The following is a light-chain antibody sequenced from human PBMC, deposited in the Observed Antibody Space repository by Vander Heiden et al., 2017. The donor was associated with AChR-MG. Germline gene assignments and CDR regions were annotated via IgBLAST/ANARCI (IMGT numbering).Light chain of an antibody. CDR3: ATWDSSVRGDV. V-gene: IGLV1-51*01. J-gene: IGLJ1*01. CDR1: SPNLGNTY. Sequence: QSVLTQPPLVSAAPGQKVTISGSGRSPNLGNTYVSWYQQFPGTAPKLLIYDNNKRPSGIPDRFSGSKSGTSATLGITGLQTGDEANYYCATWDSSVRGDVFGTGTEVTV. CDR2: DNN.